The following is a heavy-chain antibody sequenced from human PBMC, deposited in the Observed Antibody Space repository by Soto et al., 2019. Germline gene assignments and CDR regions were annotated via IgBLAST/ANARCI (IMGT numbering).Heavy chain of an antibody. V-gene: IGHV1-18*01. CDR2: ISAYNGNT. D-gene: IGHD3-9*01. CDR3: ASGKGGLYVILTGYWYAFEI. CDR1: GYTFSSYA. J-gene: IGHJ3*02. Sequence: QVQLVQSGSEVKKPGASVKVSCKTSGYTFSSYAVTWVRQAPGHGLEWMGWISAYNGNTQFAQKFQGRVTMTRDTSTATVYMELRSLRSDDTALYFCASGKGGLYVILTGYWYAFEIWGHGTMVTVSS.